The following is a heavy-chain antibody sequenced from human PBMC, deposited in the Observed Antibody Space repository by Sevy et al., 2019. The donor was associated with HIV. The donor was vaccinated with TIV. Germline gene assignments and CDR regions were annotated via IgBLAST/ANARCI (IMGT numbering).Heavy chain of an antibody. J-gene: IGHJ6*02. Sequence: SETLSLTCTVSGGSISSNNYYWTWLRQLPGKGLEWIGYIYYSGRTYYNLSLKSRVTISVDTSKNQFLLNMRSLTAADTAVYYCARDHGYSNGWFPYYYYYGMDVWGQGTTVTVSS. D-gene: IGHD6-19*01. CDR2: IYYSGRT. CDR3: ARDHGYSNGWFPYYYYYGMDV. V-gene: IGHV4-31*03. CDR1: GGSISSNNYY.